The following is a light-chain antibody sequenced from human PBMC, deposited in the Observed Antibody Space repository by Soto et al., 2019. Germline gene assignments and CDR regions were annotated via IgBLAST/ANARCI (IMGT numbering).Light chain of an antibody. CDR3: QQRSSWPRT. J-gene: IGKJ2*01. CDR1: QSVSSY. CDR2: DAS. V-gene: IGKV3-11*01. Sequence: EIVLTQSPATLSLSPGERATLSCRASQSVSSYLAWYQQKPGQTPRLLIYDASNRATGSPARFIGSGSGTDFTLTISSLEPEDFAVDYCQQRSSWPRTFGQGTKLEIK.